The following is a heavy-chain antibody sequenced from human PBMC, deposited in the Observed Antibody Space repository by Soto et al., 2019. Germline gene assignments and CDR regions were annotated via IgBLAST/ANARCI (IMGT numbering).Heavy chain of an antibody. Sequence: QVQLQESGPGLVKPSPTLSLTCTVSGGSISSGGYYWTWIRQHPGKGLEWIGYIYYSGSPYYNPSLTRRVTISVDTAKNQFSLKLSSVTAAETAVYYCARSVFPWGQGTLVTVSS. CDR1: GGSISSGGYY. CDR3: ARSVFP. J-gene: IGHJ5*02. V-gene: IGHV4-31*03. CDR2: IYYSGSP.